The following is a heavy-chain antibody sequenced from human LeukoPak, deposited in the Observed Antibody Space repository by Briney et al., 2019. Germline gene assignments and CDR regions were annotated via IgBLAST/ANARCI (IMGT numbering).Heavy chain of an antibody. CDR1: GFTFSNYA. D-gene: IGHD3-16*01. Sequence: GGSLRLSCAASGFTFSNYAMSWIRQAPGKGLEWVSVISGGADSTYYADPVKGRFTISRDNSKNTLYLQMNSLRAEDTAVYYCASWGAGGNSWGQGTLVTVSS. V-gene: IGHV3-23*01. J-gene: IGHJ4*02. CDR2: ISGGADST. CDR3: ASWGAGGNS.